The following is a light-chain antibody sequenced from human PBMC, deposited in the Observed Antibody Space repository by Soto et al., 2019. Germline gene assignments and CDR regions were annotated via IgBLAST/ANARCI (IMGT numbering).Light chain of an antibody. CDR2: LAS. V-gene: IGKV1-17*01. Sequence: DTQMTQSPSSLSASVGYRVTITCLASQDIRTDLAWYQQKPGKAPKRLIYLASNLQSGVPSRFSGSGSGTEFTLTISSLQPADFGTYFCLQHNSYPITFGPGTKVDIK. J-gene: IGKJ3*01. CDR3: LQHNSYPIT. CDR1: QDIRTD.